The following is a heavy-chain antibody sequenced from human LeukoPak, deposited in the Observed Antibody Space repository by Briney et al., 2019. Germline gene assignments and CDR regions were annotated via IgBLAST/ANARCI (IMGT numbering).Heavy chain of an antibody. CDR2: MNPNSGNT. CDR1: GYTFTSYD. D-gene: IGHD1-1*01. CDR3: ARGDSIRNDYYFDY. Sequence: GASVKVSCKASGYTFTSYDINWVRQATGQGLEWMGWMNPNSGNTGYAQKFQGRVTMTRNTSISTAYMELSSLRSEDTAVYYCARGDSIRNDYYFDYWDQGNLVTVSS. V-gene: IGHV1-8*01. J-gene: IGHJ4*02.